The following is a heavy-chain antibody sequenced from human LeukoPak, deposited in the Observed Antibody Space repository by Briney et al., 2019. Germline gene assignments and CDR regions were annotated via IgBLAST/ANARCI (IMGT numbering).Heavy chain of an antibody. CDR1: GFTFSSYA. CDR2: ISYDGSNK. CDR3: ARDQRPWNPYYYYYMDV. Sequence: PGGSLRLSCAASGFTFSSYAMHWVRQAPGKGLEWVAVISYDGSNKYYADSVKGRFTISRDNSKNTLYLQMNSLRAEDTAVYYCARDQRPWNPYYYYYMDVWGKGTTVTVSS. J-gene: IGHJ6*03. V-gene: IGHV3-30*01. D-gene: IGHD1-1*01.